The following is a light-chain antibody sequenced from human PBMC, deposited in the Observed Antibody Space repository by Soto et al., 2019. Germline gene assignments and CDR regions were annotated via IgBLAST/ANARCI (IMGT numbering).Light chain of an antibody. J-gene: IGKJ5*01. CDR2: AAP. Sequence: EVVLTQSPGTLSLSPGERATLSCRASQSISTNYLAWYQQKPGQAPKLLIYAAPSRLTGIPDRFSGSGSGTDFTLTISRLEPEDFALYYCQQYGRTFGQGTRLEIK. CDR3: QQYGRT. CDR1: QSISTNY. V-gene: IGKV3-20*01.